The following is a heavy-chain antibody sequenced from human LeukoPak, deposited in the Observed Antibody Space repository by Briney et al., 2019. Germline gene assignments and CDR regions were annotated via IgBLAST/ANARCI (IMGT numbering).Heavy chain of an antibody. V-gene: IGHV1-46*01. Sequence: ASVTVSCKASGYTFTNHDMHWVRQAPGQGLEWMGIITPSGYATYAQKFQGRVTVTRDTSTSTVYMEVSSLRSEDTAVYYCAIMHRYYDGSGYWVQWGQGTLVTVSS. CDR3: AIMHRYYDGSGYWVQ. CDR2: ITPSGYA. CDR1: GYTFTNHD. J-gene: IGHJ4*02. D-gene: IGHD3-22*01.